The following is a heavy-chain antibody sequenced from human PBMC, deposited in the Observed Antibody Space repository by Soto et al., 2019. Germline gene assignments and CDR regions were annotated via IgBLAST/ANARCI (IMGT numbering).Heavy chain of an antibody. V-gene: IGHV1-2*04. CDR3: ARSGIAVAGIFDY. Sequence: GASVKVSCKASGYTFTGYYIHWVRQAPGQGLEWMGWINPNSGGTNYAQKFQGWVTMTRDTSISTAYMELSRLRSDDTAVYYCARSGIAVAGIFDYWGQGTLVTVSS. J-gene: IGHJ4*02. D-gene: IGHD6-19*01. CDR1: GYTFTGYY. CDR2: INPNSGGT.